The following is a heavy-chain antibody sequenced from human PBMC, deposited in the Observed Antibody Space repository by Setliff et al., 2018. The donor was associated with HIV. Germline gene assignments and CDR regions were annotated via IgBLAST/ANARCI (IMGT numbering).Heavy chain of an antibody. V-gene: IGHV4-61*02. CDR2: IHIGRNT. CDR1: GGSINSGIYY. J-gene: IGHJ6*03. CDR3: VRDAEGVAAGAIYFYMDV. Sequence: SETMSLTCTVSGGSINSGIYYWTWIRQPAGKGLEWLGRIHIGRNTNYNPSLKSRVTISVDTSKNQFSLKMNSATAADTALYDCVRDAEGVAAGAIYFYMDVWGKGTTVTVSS. D-gene: IGHD2-8*01.